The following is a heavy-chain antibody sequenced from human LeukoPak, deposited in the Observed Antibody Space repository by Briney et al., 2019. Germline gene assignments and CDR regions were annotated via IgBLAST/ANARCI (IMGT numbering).Heavy chain of an antibody. D-gene: IGHD3-10*01. CDR1: GFTFSTFS. Sequence: GGSLRLSCAASGFTFSTFSMNWVRQAPGKGLEWVSSITYSSSYIYYADSVKGRFTISRDNAKNSLYLQMNSLTAEDTAVYYCARGLVRGVIITHFDYWGQGTLVTVSS. CDR2: ITYSSSYI. V-gene: IGHV3-21*01. J-gene: IGHJ4*02. CDR3: ARGLVRGVIITHFDY.